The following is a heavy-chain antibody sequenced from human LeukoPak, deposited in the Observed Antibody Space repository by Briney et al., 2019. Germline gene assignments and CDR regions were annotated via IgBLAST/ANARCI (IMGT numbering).Heavy chain of an antibody. J-gene: IGHJ4*02. CDR1: GFTFSSFA. CDR2: LSGSGVST. Sequence: GGSLRLSCGASGFTFSSFAMSWVRQTPGKGLEWVSTLSGSGVSTYYADSVKGRFTISRDNSKNTLYLQMNSLRAEDTAVYYCARDLRGSSRVPDYWGQGTLVTVSS. CDR3: ARDLRGSSRVPDY. D-gene: IGHD6-13*01. V-gene: IGHV3-23*01.